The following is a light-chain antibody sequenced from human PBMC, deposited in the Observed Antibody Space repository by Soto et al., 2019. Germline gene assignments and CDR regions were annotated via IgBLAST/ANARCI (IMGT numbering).Light chain of an antibody. V-gene: IGLV2-14*01. Sequence: QSALTQPPSASGSPGQSVTISCTGTSSDVGGYNYVSWYQQHPGKAPKLMIYEVSNRPSGVSNRFSGSKSGNTASLTISGLQAEDEADYYCSSYTSGSTLGVFGGGTKLTVL. CDR2: EVS. CDR3: SSYTSGSTLGV. J-gene: IGLJ3*02. CDR1: SSDVGGYNY.